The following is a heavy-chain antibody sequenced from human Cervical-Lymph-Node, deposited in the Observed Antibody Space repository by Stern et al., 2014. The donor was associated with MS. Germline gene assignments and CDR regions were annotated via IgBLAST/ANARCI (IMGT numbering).Heavy chain of an antibody. J-gene: IGHJ4*02. CDR3: ARDRAPSYYYDTSGDYLFDY. CDR1: GYSFSSYG. D-gene: IGHD3-22*01. Sequence: VQLVESGADVKKPGASVKVSCKASGYSFSSYGISWVRQAPGQGLEWMGWISAYNGNTKYAQKFQGRVTMTTDTSTTTASMELRSLRSDDTAVYYCARDRAPSYYYDTSGDYLFDYWGQGTLVTVSS. V-gene: IGHV1-18*01. CDR2: ISAYNGNT.